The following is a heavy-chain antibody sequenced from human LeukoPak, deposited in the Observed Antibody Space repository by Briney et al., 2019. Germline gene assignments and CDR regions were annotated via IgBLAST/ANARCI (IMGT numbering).Heavy chain of an antibody. CDR2: ISSGGSPI. CDR1: GFTFSSYE. V-gene: IGHV3-48*03. CDR3: ARDGCSNTSCYDAFDV. J-gene: IGHJ3*01. D-gene: IGHD2-2*01. Sequence: PGGSLRLSCVASGFTFSSYEMNWVRAAPGKGLEWVSYISSGGSPIYYADSVKGRFTISRDNAKNSLYLQMDSLRAEDTAVYYCARDGCSNTSCYDAFDVWGQGTMVTVSS.